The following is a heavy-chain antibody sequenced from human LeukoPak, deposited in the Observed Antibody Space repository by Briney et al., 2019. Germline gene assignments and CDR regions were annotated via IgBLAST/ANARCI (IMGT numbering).Heavy chain of an antibody. Sequence: GGSLRLSCVASGFTFSRYWMSWVRQAPGKGLEWVASIKQDGGQNHYLDSVKVRFTISRDNAKSSLFLQLNSLSAEDTAMYYCARWDAYCTGGSCYFGGFAFDIWGQGTVVTVSS. CDR1: GFTFSRYW. V-gene: IGHV3-7*01. J-gene: IGHJ3*02. D-gene: IGHD2-15*01. CDR3: ARWDAYCTGGSCYFGGFAFDI. CDR2: IKQDGGQN.